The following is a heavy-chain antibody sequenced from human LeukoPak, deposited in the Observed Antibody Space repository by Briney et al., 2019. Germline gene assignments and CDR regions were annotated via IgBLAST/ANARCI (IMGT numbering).Heavy chain of an antibody. V-gene: IGHV4-38-2*01. CDR3: ASSFRITIFGVVKFFDY. J-gene: IGHJ4*02. CDR1: GYSISSGYY. Sequence: SETLSLTCAVSGYSISSGYYWGWIRQPPGKGLEWIGSIYHSGSTYNNPSLKSGVTISVDTSKNKFSLKLSSVTAADTAVYYCASSFRITIFGVVKFFDYWGQGTLVTVSS. D-gene: IGHD3-3*01. CDR2: IYHSGST.